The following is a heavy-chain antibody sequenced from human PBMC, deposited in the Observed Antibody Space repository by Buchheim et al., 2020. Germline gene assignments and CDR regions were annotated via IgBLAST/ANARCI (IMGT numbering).Heavy chain of an antibody. V-gene: IGHV3-23*01. CDR2: ISGSGGST. CDR3: AKTSDPGYCTGGVCYRGGFDY. D-gene: IGHD2-8*02. J-gene: IGHJ4*02. Sequence: EVQLLESGGGLVQPGGSLRLSCAASGFTFSSYAMSWVRQAPGKGLEWVSAISGSGGSTYYADSVKGRFTISRDNSKNTLYLQMNSLRAEDTAVYYCAKTSDPGYCTGGVCYRGGFDYWGQGTL. CDR1: GFTFSSYA.